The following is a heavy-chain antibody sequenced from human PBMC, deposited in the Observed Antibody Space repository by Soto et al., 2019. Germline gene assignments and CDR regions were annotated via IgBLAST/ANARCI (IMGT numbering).Heavy chain of an antibody. CDR3: VRGNRQYYLDI. J-gene: IGHJ4*02. D-gene: IGHD2-8*01. Sequence: EVQLVEAGGALVQPGGSLRLSCAASGFTLSDHYMDWVRQAPGKGLEWVGRTRNKANSYNTEYAASVEGRFIISRDESKTSLYLQMNTLKTEDTDIYYCVRGNRQYYLDIWGQGTLVTVSS. CDR2: TRNKANSYNT. V-gene: IGHV3-72*01. CDR1: GFTLSDHY.